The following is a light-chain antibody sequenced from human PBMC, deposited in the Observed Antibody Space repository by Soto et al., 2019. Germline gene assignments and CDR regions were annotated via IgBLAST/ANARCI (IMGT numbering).Light chain of an antibody. CDR2: AAS. V-gene: IGKV1-27*01. CDR1: QGISNY. Sequence: DIQMTQSPSSLSASVGDRVTITCRASQGISNYIAWYQQKPGKAPKLLIYAASTLQSGVPSRFSGSGSGTEFTLTINSLQPEDVVTYSWQKYRSVPLFGPGTKVDIK. J-gene: IGKJ3*01. CDR3: QKYRSVPL.